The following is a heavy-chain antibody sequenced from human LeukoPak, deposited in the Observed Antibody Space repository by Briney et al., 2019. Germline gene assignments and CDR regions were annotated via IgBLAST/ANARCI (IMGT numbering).Heavy chain of an antibody. J-gene: IGHJ4*02. CDR3: ARGTSTPYYFDF. CDR1: GGSISSSNYY. V-gene: IGHV4-39*01. D-gene: IGHD1-7*01. Sequence: KPSETLSLTCTVSGGSISSSNYYCGWIRQPPGKGLEWIGSIYNSGYTYYNPSLQSRVTISVDTSKNQFSVKVSSVTPTDTAVYYCARGTSTPYYFDFWGQGTLVTVSS. CDR2: IYNSGYT.